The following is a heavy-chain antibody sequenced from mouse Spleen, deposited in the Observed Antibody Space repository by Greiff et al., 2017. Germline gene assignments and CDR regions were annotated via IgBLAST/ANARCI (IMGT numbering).Heavy chain of an antibody. J-gene: IGHJ4*01. D-gene: IGHD2-4*01. V-gene: IGHV5-9-1*01. CDR3: ASYYDYSMDY. CDR2: ISSGGSYT. CDR1: GFTFSSYA. Sequence: EVMLVESGGGLVKPGGSLKLSCAASGFTFSSYAMSWVRQTPEKRLEWVATISSGGSYTYYPDSVKGRFTISRDNAKNTLYLQMSSLRSEDTAMYYCASYYDYSMDYWGQGTSVTVSS.